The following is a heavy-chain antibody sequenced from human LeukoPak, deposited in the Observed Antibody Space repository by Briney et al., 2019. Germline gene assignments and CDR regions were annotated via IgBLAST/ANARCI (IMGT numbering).Heavy chain of an antibody. V-gene: IGHV1-2*06. J-gene: IGHJ4*02. CDR3: ASPSLSGWYDY. CDR1: GYTFTGYY. CDR2: INPNSGGT. Sequence: ASVTVSFKASGYTFTGYYMHWVRQAPGQGLEWMGRINPNSGGTNDTQKFQGRVTMTRDTSISTAYMELSRLRSDDTAVYYCASPSLSGWYDYWGQGTLVTVSS. D-gene: IGHD6-19*01.